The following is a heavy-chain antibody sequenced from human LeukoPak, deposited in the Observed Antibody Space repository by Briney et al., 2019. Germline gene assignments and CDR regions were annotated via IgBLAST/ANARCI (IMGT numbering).Heavy chain of an antibody. Sequence: SETLSLTCTVSGGSISSSSYYWGWIRQPPGKGLEWIGSIYYSGSTYYNPSLKSRVTVFVDTSKNQFSLKLSSVTAADTAVYYCARHPGRYSYGIDYWGQGTLVTVSS. V-gene: IGHV4-39*01. D-gene: IGHD5-18*01. CDR3: ARHPGRYSYGIDY. CDR1: GGSISSSSYY. CDR2: IYYSGST. J-gene: IGHJ4*02.